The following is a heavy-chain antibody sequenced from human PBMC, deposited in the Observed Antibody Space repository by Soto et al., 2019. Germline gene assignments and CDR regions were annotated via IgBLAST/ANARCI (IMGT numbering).Heavy chain of an antibody. D-gene: IGHD1-26*01. Sequence: GGSLRLSCASSGFTFSSYAMSWVRQAPGKGLEWVSAISGSGGSTYYADSVKGRFTISRDNSKNTLYLQMNSLRAEDTAVYYCAKTPSGSYYGYFDYWGQGTLVTVSS. CDR3: AKTPSGSYYGYFDY. J-gene: IGHJ4*02. CDR2: ISGSGGST. V-gene: IGHV3-23*01. CDR1: GFTFSSYA.